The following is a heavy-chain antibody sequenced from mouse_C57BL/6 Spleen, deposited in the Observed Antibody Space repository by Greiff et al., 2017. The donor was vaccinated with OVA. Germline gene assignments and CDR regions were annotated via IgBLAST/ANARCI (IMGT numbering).Heavy chain of an antibody. Sequence: VQLQQSGPGLVQPSQSLSITCTVSGFSLTSYGVHWVRQSPGKGLEWLGVIWSGGSTDYNAAFLSRLSISKDNSKSQVFVKMNSLQADDTAIYYCARNGRLRGYFDVWGTGTTVTVSS. J-gene: IGHJ1*03. CDR2: IWSGGST. CDR3: ARNGRLRGYFDV. D-gene: IGHD2-4*01. CDR1: GFSLTSYG. V-gene: IGHV2-2*01.